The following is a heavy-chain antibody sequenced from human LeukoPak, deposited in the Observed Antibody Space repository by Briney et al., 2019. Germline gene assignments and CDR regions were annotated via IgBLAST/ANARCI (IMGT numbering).Heavy chain of an antibody. CDR3: ARDREDIVGVVAADENYFDY. Sequence: PGGSLRLSCEASGFTFSSYSMNWVRQAPGKVLEWVSAISSSRSYIYYADSVKGRFTISRDNAKNSLYLQMNSLRAEDTAVYYCARDREDIVGVVAADENYFDYWGQGTLVTVSS. CDR1: GFTFSSYS. D-gene: IGHD2-15*01. CDR2: ISSSRSYI. V-gene: IGHV3-21*01. J-gene: IGHJ4*02.